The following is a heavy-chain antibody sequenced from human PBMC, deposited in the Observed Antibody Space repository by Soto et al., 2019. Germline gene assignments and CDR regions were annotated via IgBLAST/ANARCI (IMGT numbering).Heavy chain of an antibody. Sequence: GGSLRLSCTASGFIFSSYEMSWVRQAPGKGLEWVSYISSSGSTIYYADSVKGRFTISRDNAKNSLYLQMNSLRAEDTAVYYCARGPSPGYGANCYYFDYWGQGTLVTVSS. CDR3: ARGPSPGYGANCYYFDY. CDR2: ISSSGSTI. D-gene: IGHD4-17*01. CDR1: GFIFSSYE. V-gene: IGHV3-48*03. J-gene: IGHJ4*02.